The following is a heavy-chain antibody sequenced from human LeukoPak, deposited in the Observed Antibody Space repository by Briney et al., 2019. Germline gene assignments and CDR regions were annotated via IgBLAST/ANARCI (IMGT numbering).Heavy chain of an antibody. J-gene: IGHJ3*02. Sequence: PGGSLRLSCAASGFTFSSYSMNWVRQAPGKGLEWVSSISSSSSYIYYADSVKGRFTISRDNAKNSLYLQMNSLRAEDTAVYCAKGRNELTVIRDAFDIWGQGTMVTVSS. V-gene: IGHV3-21*04. CDR3: AKGRNELTVIRDAFDI. D-gene: IGHD2/OR15-2a*01. CDR1: GFTFSSYS. CDR2: ISSSSSYI.